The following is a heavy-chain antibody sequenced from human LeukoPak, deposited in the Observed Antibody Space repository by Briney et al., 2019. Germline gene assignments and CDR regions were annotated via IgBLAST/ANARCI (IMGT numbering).Heavy chain of an antibody. V-gene: IGHV5-51*01. D-gene: IGHD2-2*01. Sequence: GESLKISCKGSGYSFTSRWIAWVRQMPGKGLEWMGIIYPGDSDTRYSPSFQGQVTISADKSISTAYLQWSSLKASDTAMYYCARLERYCSSTSCSFDYWGQGTLVTVSS. CDR2: IYPGDSDT. J-gene: IGHJ4*02. CDR1: GYSFTSRW. CDR3: ARLERYCSSTSCSFDY.